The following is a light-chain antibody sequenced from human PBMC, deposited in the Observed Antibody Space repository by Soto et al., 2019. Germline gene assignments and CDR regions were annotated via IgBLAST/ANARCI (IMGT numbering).Light chain of an antibody. Sequence: QSVLTQPPSASGSPGQSITISCTGASSDIGGHHFVSWYQQQSGKAPKLVIYEVTDRPSGVSDRFSGSKSGNTASLTISGLQPEDEADYYCSSYTSSSLYVFGTGTKATV. CDR2: EVT. CDR1: SSDIGGHHF. V-gene: IGLV2-14*01. CDR3: SSYTSSSLYV. J-gene: IGLJ1*01.